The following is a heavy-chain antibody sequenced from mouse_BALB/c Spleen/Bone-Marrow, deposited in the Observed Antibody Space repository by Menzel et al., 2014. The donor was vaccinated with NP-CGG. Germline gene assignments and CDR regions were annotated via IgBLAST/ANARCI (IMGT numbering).Heavy chain of an antibody. Sequence: EVMLVESGGGLVQPGGSRKLSRAASGFTFSSFGMHWVRQAPEKGLEWVAYISSGSSTIYYADTVKGRFTISRDNPKNILFLQMTSLRSEDTAMYYCARSRFPDYGSSPFDYWGQGTTLTVSS. V-gene: IGHV5-17*02. CDR3: ARSRFPDYGSSPFDY. J-gene: IGHJ2*01. CDR1: GFTFSSFG. CDR2: ISSGSSTI. D-gene: IGHD1-1*01.